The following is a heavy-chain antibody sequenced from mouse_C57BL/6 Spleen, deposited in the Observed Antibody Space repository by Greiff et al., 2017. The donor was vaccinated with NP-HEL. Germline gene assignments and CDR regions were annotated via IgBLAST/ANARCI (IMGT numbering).Heavy chain of an antibody. Sequence: QVQLQQSGAELARPGASVKLSCKASGYTFTSYGISWVKQRTGQGLEWIGEIYPRSGNTYYNEKFKGKATLTADKSSSTAYMELRSLTSEDSAVYFSARSYYGNRHSAMGYWGQGTSVTVSS. CDR2: IYPRSGNT. V-gene: IGHV1-81*01. CDR3: ARSYYGNRHSAMGY. CDR1: GYTFTSYG. D-gene: IGHD2-1*01. J-gene: IGHJ4*01.